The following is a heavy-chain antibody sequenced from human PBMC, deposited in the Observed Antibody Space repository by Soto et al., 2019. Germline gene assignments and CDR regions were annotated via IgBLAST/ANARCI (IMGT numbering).Heavy chain of an antibody. CDR2: IIPIFGTA. CDR1: GGTFSSYA. V-gene: IGHV1-69*12. CDR3: ARRIRGAQTLDY. Sequence: QVQLVQSGAAVKKPGSSVKVSCKASGGTFSSYAISWVRQAPGQGLEWMGGIIPIFGTANYAQKFQGRVTITADESTSTAYIELSSLRSEDTAVYYCARRIRGAQTLDYWGQGTLVTVSS. J-gene: IGHJ4*02. D-gene: IGHD3-10*01.